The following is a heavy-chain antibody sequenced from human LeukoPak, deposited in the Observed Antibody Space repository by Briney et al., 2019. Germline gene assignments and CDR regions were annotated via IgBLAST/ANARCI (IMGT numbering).Heavy chain of an antibody. CDR1: GFTFTTYW. CDR3: GREDCDATSCYWGIIH. D-gene: IGHD2-2*01. CDR2: IKPDGGEE. Sequence: PGGSLRLSCTASGFTFTTYWMSWVRQAPGKGLEWVANIKPDGGEEYYVDSVKGRFTISRDNAKNSVYLQMNSLRAEDTAVYYCGREDCDATSCYWGIIHWGQGTLVTVSS. J-gene: IGHJ4*02. V-gene: IGHV3-7*01.